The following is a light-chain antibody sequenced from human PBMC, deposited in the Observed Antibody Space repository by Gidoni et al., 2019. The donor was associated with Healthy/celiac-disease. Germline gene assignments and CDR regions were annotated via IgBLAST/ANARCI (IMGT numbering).Light chain of an antibody. V-gene: IGKV3-20*01. CDR1: QSGSSSY. CDR2: GAS. CDR3: QQYGSAPWT. J-gene: IGKJ1*01. Sequence: EMALTQSPGTLSLSPGERATLACRASQSGSSSYLAWYQQKPGQAPRLLIYGASSRATGIPDRFSGSVSVTDFTLTVSRLEPEDFAVYYWQQYGSAPWTFXXXTKVEIK.